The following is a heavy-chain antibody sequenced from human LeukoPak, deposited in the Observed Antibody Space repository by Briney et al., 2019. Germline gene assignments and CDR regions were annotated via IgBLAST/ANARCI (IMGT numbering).Heavy chain of an antibody. CDR3: ARTAGYSSIVFDV. CDR2: IKQDGSEK. Sequence: GGSLRLSCAASGFTFSNYWMSWVRQAPGKGLEWVANIKQDGSEKYYVDSVKGRFTISRDNAKNSLYLQMNSLRAEDTAVYNCARTAGYSSIVFDVWGQGTMVTVSS. V-gene: IGHV3-7*02. CDR1: GFTFSNYW. J-gene: IGHJ3*01. D-gene: IGHD2-2*01.